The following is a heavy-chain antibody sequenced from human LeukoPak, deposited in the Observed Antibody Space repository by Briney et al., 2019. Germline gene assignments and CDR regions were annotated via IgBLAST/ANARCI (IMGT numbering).Heavy chain of an antibody. CDR2: IYYSGST. Sequence: TLSLTCTVSGGSISSGGYYWSWIRQHPGKGLQWIGYIYYSGSTDYNLSLKNRVTISIDTSKNQFSLKLSSVTAADTAVYHCARDSSYWYRAFDIWGQGTVVTVSS. J-gene: IGHJ3*02. D-gene: IGHD6-13*01. CDR1: GGSISSGGYY. V-gene: IGHV4-31*03. CDR3: ARDSSYWYRAFDI.